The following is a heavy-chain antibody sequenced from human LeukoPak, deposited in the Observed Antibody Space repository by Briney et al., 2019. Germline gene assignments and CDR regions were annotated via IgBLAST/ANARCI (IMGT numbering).Heavy chain of an antibody. V-gene: IGHV1-3*01. CDR2: INAGNGNT. CDR3: ARDNRRAVLQYQLLGF. CDR1: GYTFTSYA. D-gene: IGHD2-2*01. Sequence: ASVKVSCKASGYTFTSYAMHWVRLAPGQRLEWMGWINAGNGNTKYSQKFQGRVTITRDTSASTAYMELSSLRSEDTAVYYCARDNRRAVLQYQLLGFWGQGTLVTVSS. J-gene: IGHJ4*02.